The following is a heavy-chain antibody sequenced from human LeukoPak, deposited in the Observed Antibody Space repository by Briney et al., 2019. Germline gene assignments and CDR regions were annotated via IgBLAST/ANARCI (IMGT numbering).Heavy chain of an antibody. D-gene: IGHD2-15*01. Sequence: GGSLRLSCAASGFTFSSYSMNWVRQAPGKGLDGVASISISSSYIYYADSVKGRFTISRDNAKNSLYLQMHSLRADDTAVYYCASCSGGSCYLDYWGQGTLVTVSS. CDR2: ISISSSYI. J-gene: IGHJ4*02. V-gene: IGHV3-21*01. CDR1: GFTFSSYS. CDR3: ASCSGGSCYLDY.